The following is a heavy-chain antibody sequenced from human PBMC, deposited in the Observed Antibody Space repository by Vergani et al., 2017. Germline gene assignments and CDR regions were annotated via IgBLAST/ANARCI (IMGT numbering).Heavy chain of an antibody. J-gene: IGHJ5*02. D-gene: IGHD2-2*01. CDR2: IYTSGST. Sequence: QVQLQESGPGLVKPSETLSLTCTVSGGSISSYYWNWIRQPAGKGLEWIGRIYTSGSTNYNPSLASRVTMSVDTAKSQVSLKLSSVTAADTAVYYCARDRGASSFDPWGQGTLVTVSS. V-gene: IGHV4-4*07. CDR1: GGSISSYY. CDR3: ARDRGASSFDP.